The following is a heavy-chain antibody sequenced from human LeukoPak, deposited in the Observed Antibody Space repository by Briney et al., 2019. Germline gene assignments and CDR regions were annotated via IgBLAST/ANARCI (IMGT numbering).Heavy chain of an antibody. D-gene: IGHD5-18*01. J-gene: IGHJ4*02. V-gene: IGHV4-38-2*02. Sequence: PSETLSLTCTVSGYSISSTYYGGWIRQPPGKGLEWIATISHSGSTYYYPSLRSGVAISVDTSKNQFSLKLSSVTAADTAVYYCTRVNTPVATFDYWGQGTLVTVSS. CDR1: GYSISSTYY. CDR3: TRVNTPVATFDY. CDR2: ISHSGST.